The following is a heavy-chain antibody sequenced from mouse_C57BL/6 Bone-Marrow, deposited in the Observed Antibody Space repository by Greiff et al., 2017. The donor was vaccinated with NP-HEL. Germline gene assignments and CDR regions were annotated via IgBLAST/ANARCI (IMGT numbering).Heavy chain of an antibody. CDR1: GYTFTSYW. CDR2: INPSSGCT. CDR3: AREGAYSNYPYYCAMDD. Sequence: QVQLQQSGAELAKPGASVKLSCKASGYTFTSYWMHWVNQRPGQGLEWIGYINPSSGCTKYNQKFKDKATLTADKSSSTAYMQLSSLTYEDSAVYYYAREGAYSNYPYYCAMDDWGQGTTVTVSS. J-gene: IGHJ4*01. D-gene: IGHD2-5*01. V-gene: IGHV1-7*01.